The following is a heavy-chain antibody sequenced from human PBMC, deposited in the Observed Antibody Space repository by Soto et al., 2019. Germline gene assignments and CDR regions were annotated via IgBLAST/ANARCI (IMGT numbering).Heavy chain of an antibody. D-gene: IGHD6-19*01. CDR3: ARESLPGIAVAGTFDY. V-gene: IGHV3-33*01. CDR2: IWYDGSNK. J-gene: IGHJ4*02. Sequence: GGSLRLSCAASGFTFSSYGMHWVRQAPGKGLEWVAVIWYDGSNKYYADSVKGRFTISRDNSKNTLYLQMNSLRAEDTAVYYCARESLPGIAVAGTFDYWGQGTLVTVSS. CDR1: GFTFSSYG.